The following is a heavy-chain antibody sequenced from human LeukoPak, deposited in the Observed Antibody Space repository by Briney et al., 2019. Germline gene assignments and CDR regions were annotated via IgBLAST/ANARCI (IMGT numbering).Heavy chain of an antibody. Sequence: ASVKVSCKASGYTFTGYYMHWVRQAPGQGLEWMGWINPNSGGTNYAQKFQGWVTMTRDTSISTAYMELSRLRSDDTAVYYCARDAYSSSWSFPTPSENWFDPWGQGTLVTVSS. D-gene: IGHD6-13*01. J-gene: IGHJ5*02. CDR3: ARDAYSSSWSFPTPSENWFDP. V-gene: IGHV1-2*04. CDR1: GYTFTGYY. CDR2: INPNSGGT.